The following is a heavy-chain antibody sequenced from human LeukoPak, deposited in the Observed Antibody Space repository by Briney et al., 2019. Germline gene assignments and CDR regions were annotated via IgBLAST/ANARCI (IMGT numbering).Heavy chain of an antibody. D-gene: IGHD6-19*01. CDR1: GFTFSSYW. CDR2: IKEDGSEK. J-gene: IGHJ6*03. Sequence: PGGSLRLSCAASGFTFSSYWMSWVRQAPGKGLEWVANIKEDGSEKYYVDSVKGRFTISRDNAKNSLYLQMNSLRVEDTAVYYCARGGEYSGGWYHYYYYMDVWGKGTTVTVSS. CDR3: ARGGEYSGGWYHYYYYMDV. V-gene: IGHV3-7*01.